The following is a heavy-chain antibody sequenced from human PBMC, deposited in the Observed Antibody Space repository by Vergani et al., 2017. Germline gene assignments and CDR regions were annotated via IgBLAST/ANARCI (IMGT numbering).Heavy chain of an antibody. V-gene: IGHV4-4*07. CDR3: ARAGTYDFWSGFDYYYYMDV. CDR2: IYTSGST. J-gene: IGHJ6*03. CDR1: GGSISSYY. Sequence: QVQLQESGPGLVKPSETLSLTCTVSGGSISSYYWSWIRQPAGKGLEWIWRIYTSGSTNYNPSLKSRVTMSVDTSKNQFSLKLSSVNASDTAVYYCARAGTYDFWSGFDYYYYMDVWGKGTTVTVSS. D-gene: IGHD3-3*01.